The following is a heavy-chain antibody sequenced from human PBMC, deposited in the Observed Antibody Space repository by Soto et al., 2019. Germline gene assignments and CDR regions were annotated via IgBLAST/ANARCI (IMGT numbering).Heavy chain of an antibody. Sequence: QVQLQQWGAGLLKPSETLSLTCAVYGGSFSGYYWSWIRQPPGKGLEWIGEINHSGSTNYNPSLKSRVTISVDTSKNQFSLKLSSVTAADTAVHYCARGIVVVPAAMREVSCYFDYWGQGTLVTVSS. D-gene: IGHD2-2*01. CDR2: INHSGST. CDR3: ARGIVVVPAAMREVSCYFDY. CDR1: GGSFSGYY. J-gene: IGHJ4*02. V-gene: IGHV4-34*01.